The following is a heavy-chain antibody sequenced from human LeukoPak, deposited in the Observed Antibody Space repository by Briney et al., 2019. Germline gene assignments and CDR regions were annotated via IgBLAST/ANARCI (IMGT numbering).Heavy chain of an antibody. D-gene: IGHD7-27*01. J-gene: IGHJ3*02. CDR2: INPDSGAT. Sequence: KSPSKPPGNTSTDHNMPWCRKAPGQGLEWMGWINPDSGATNYAQKFQGGVTMTRDTSISTAYMELSGLRSDDTAVYYCARTGDPAYDAFDIWGQGTLVTVSS. V-gene: IGHV1-2*02. CDR1: GNTSTDHN. CDR3: ARTGDPAYDAFDI.